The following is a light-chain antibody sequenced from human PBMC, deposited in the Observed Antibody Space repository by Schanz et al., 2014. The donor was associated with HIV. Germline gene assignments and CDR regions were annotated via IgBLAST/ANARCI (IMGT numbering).Light chain of an antibody. CDR1: SSDVGGYDY. Sequence: QSALTQPASVSGSPGQSITISCTGDSSDVGGYDYVSWYQQHTGKAPKLIIYDVTDRPSGVSFRFSGSKSGNTASLTISGLQSEDEAFYYCGSFTTSSTWVFGGGTKLTVL. CDR2: DVT. J-gene: IGLJ3*02. CDR3: GSFTTSSTWV. V-gene: IGLV2-14*03.